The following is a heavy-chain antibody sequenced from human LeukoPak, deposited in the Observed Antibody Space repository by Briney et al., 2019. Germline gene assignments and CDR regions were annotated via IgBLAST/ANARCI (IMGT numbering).Heavy chain of an antibody. CDR3: ARYAEVYYYIDV. D-gene: IGHD2-8*01. Sequence: GGSLRLSCAASGFTFSSYGMSWVRQAPGKGLEWVSVISGSGGSTYYADSVKGRFTISRDNSKNTLYLQMNSLRAEDTAVYFCARYAEVYYYIDVWGTGTTVTVSS. V-gene: IGHV3-23*01. J-gene: IGHJ6*03. CDR2: ISGSGGST. CDR1: GFTFSSYG.